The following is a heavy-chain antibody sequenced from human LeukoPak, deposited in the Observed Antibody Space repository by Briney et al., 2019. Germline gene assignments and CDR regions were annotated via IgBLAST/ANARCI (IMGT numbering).Heavy chain of an antibody. CDR3: ARVDPNFNGVVRTRVFDY. V-gene: IGHV4-39*01. D-gene: IGHD3-3*01. J-gene: IGHJ4*02. CDR2: IFYTGST. Sequence: SETLSLTCTVSGGSISSSSYYWGWIRQPPGKGLEWIGSIFYTGSTYYNPSLKSRVTISVDTSKNQFSLTLSSVTAADTAVYYCARVDPNFNGVVRTRVFDYWGQGTLVTVSS. CDR1: GGSISSSSYY.